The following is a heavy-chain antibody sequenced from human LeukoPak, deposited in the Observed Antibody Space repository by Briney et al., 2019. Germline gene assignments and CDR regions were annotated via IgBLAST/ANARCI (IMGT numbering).Heavy chain of an antibody. V-gene: IGHV3-20*04. J-gene: IGHJ4*02. Sequence: PGGSLRLSCAASGFIFDDYGMSWVRQAPGKGLEWVSGINWNGGSTGYADSVKGRFTISRDNAKNSLFLQMNSLRAEDTALYYCARRRVTVVRGVDTTSYYFDYWGQGTLVTVSS. CDR1: GFIFDDYG. D-gene: IGHD3-10*01. CDR3: ARRRVTVVRGVDTTSYYFDY. CDR2: INWNGGST.